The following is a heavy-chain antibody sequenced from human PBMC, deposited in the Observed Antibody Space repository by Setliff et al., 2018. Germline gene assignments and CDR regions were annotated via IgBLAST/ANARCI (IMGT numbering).Heavy chain of an antibody. D-gene: IGHD3-3*01. Sequence: KPSETLSLTCTVSGASISDYYWTWIRQPAGKELEWIGRVSASGSTTYNPSLKSRVTMSVYTSRNQISLNLTSVTAADTAMYYCARERTIFGILVISGWFDPWGQGTVVTVSS. V-gene: IGHV4-4*07. CDR1: GASISDYY. CDR2: VSASGST. CDR3: ARERTIFGILVISGWFDP. J-gene: IGHJ5*02.